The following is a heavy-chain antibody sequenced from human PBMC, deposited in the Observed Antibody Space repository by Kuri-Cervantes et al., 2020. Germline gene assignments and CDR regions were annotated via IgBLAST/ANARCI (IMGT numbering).Heavy chain of an antibody. J-gene: IGHJ6*02. V-gene: IGHV3-7*03. CDR2: IKVDGSEK. CDR3: AKAVLL. Sequence: GESLKISCVASGFTLYKYWMSWVRQAPGKGLEWVANIKVDGSEKNYLDSVKGRFTISRDNAKSSVYLQVNSLRAEDTAVYYCAKAVLLWGQGTTVTVSS. D-gene: IGHD4/OR15-4a*01. CDR1: GFTLYKYW.